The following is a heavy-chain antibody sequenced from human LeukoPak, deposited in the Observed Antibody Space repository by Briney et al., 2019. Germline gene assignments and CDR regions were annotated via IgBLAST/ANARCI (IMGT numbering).Heavy chain of an antibody. Sequence: ASVKVSCKASGYTFTSYAISWVRQALGQGLEWLGWISAFNGNTNYAQKLQGRVTMTTDTSTSTAYMELRSLRSDDTAVYYCARDSSTSALGVVIMRAFDMWGQGTMVTVSS. D-gene: IGHD3-3*01. CDR3: ARDSSTSALGVVIMRAFDM. CDR1: GYTFTSYA. CDR2: ISAFNGNT. J-gene: IGHJ3*02. V-gene: IGHV1-18*01.